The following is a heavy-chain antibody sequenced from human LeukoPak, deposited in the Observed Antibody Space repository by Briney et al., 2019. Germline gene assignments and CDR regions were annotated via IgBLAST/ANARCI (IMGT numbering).Heavy chain of an antibody. CDR1: GASTSSRY. Sequence: SETLSLTCSASGASTSSRYWSWIRQFPGGTLEWIGHIYNAKKTKYNPSLTSRVTISVDTSRNQFSLSLTPLTAADTAIYYCAQTTGWPGFDFWGPGALVTVSS. CDR3: AQTTGWPGFDF. V-gene: IGHV4-59*08. J-gene: IGHJ4*02. D-gene: IGHD6-19*01. CDR2: IYNAKKT.